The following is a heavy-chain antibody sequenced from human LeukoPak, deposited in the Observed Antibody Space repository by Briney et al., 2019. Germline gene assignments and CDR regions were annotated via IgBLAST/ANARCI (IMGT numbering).Heavy chain of an antibody. CDR2: INSDGSST. J-gene: IGHJ4*02. D-gene: IGHD2-2*02. CDR1: GFTFSSYS. V-gene: IGHV3-74*01. Sequence: QTGGSLRLSCAASGFTFSSYSMNWVRQAPGKGLVWVSRINSDGSSTSYADSVKGRFTISRDNAKNTLYLQMNSLRAEDTAVYYCARVWTICPSCYTREDYWGQGTLVTVSS. CDR3: ARVWTICPSCYTREDY.